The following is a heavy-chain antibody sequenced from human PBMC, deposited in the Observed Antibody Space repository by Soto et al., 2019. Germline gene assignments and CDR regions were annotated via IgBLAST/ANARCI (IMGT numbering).Heavy chain of an antibody. V-gene: IGHV2-5*02. D-gene: IGHD3-3*01. CDR2: IYWDDDK. J-gene: IGHJ4*02. CDR1: GFSLSAVGVG. CDR3: ADTLDWVEGRFDY. Sequence: QITLKESGPTLVKPTQTLTLTCSFSGFSLSAVGVGVGWIRQPPGKALEWPALIYWDDDKHYSPSLKSRLTIPPDPXENHVVLTMTNSDPVDTATYYCADTLDWVEGRFDYCGQGPLVTVSS.